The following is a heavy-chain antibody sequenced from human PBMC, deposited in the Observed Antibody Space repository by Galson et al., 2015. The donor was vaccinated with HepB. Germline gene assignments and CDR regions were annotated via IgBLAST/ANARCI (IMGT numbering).Heavy chain of an antibody. CDR3: ARVADSHYGDHTHFDH. V-gene: IGHV3-11*06. CDR2: ISSSTIYT. D-gene: IGHD4-17*01. CDR1: GFTFSDYY. Sequence: SLRLSCAASGFTFSDYYMSWIRQAPGKGLGWLAYISSSTIYTNYADPVKGRFTISRDNVKNSMSLQMNSLRAEDTAVYYCARVADSHYGDHTHFDHWGQGALVTVSS. J-gene: IGHJ4*02.